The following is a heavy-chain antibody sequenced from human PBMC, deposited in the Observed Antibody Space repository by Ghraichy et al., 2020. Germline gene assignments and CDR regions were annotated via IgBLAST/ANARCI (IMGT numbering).Heavy chain of an antibody. D-gene: IGHD2-2*01. CDR3: ARHQLVPAASFDY. CDR2: IYYSGST. V-gene: IGHV4-39*01. CDR1: GGSISSSSYY. Sequence: SETLSLTCTVSGGSISSSSYYWGWIRQPPGKGLEWIGSIYYSGSTYYNPSLKSRVTIPVDTSKNQFSLKLSSVTAADTSVYYCARHQLVPAASFDYWGQGTLVTVSS. J-gene: IGHJ4*02.